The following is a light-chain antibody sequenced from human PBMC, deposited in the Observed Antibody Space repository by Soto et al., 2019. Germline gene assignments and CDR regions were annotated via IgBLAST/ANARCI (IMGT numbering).Light chain of an antibody. V-gene: IGKV2-28*01. J-gene: IGKJ5*01. CDR1: QSLTHSSGYNY. CDR3: MQPLQTLIT. Sequence: EIVLTQSPLSLSVSPGEPASISCRSSQSLTHSSGYNYLDWYLLKSGQPPQLVIYLGSNRGSGVPDRFSGSGSGTHFTLTISRVETEDAVVDFCMQPLQTLITFGQGTRLEIQ. CDR2: LGS.